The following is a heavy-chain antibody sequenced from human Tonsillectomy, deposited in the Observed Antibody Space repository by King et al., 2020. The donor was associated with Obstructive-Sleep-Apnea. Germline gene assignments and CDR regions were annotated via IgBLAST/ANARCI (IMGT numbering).Heavy chain of an antibody. CDR3: AKDVGLQSYYYYGMDV. D-gene: IGHD5-24*01. J-gene: IGHJ6*02. CDR2: ITVNSGSI. CDR1: GFTFVDYA. Sequence: FQLVQSGGGLVQPGRSLRLSCAASGFTFVDYAMHLVRQAPGKGLGWVSGITVNSGSIGCADSVKGRFTISRDNAKNSLYLQMNSLRAEDTALYYCAKDVGLQSYYYYGMDVWGQGTTVTVSS. V-gene: IGHV3-9*01.